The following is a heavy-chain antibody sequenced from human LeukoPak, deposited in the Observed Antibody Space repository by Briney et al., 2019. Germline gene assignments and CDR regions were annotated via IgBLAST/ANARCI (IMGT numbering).Heavy chain of an antibody. J-gene: IGHJ3*02. CDR1: GFTVSSNY. CDR3: ARDELPPQGAFDI. V-gene: IGHV3-53*01. Sequence: GGSLRLSCAASGFTVSSNYMSWVRQAPGKGLEWVSVIYSGGSTYYADSVKGRFTISRDNSKNTLYLQMNSLRAEDTAVYYCARDELPPQGAFDIWGQGTMVTVSS. D-gene: IGHD1-26*01. CDR2: IYSGGST.